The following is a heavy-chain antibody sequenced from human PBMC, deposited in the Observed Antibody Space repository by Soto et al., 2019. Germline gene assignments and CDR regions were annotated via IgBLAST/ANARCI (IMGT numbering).Heavy chain of an antibody. CDR2: INPNSGGT. CDR1: GYTFSDYY. J-gene: IGHJ4*02. V-gene: IGHV1-2*02. Sequence: ASVKISCKASGYTFSDYYIHWVRQAPGQGLEWMGWINPNSGGTKYAPKFQGGVTMTRDTSITTAYMELSRLRSGDTAVYYCAREPATAKPEGVDFWGQGTLVTVSS. CDR3: AREPATAKPEGVDF. D-gene: IGHD1-1*01.